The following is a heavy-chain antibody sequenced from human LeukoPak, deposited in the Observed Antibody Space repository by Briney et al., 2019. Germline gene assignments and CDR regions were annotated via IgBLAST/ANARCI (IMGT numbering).Heavy chain of an antibody. CDR1: GGSFSGYY. CDR2: INQSGST. D-gene: IGHD6-19*01. J-gene: IGHJ4*02. Sequence: SGTLSLTCAVSGGSFSGYYWSWIRQPPGKGLEWMGEINQSGSTSYNPSPMRRVTISVDTSKNQFSPKLSSVTGADTDVYYCARLGYSSGWGKRHFDYWGQGTLVTVSS. CDR3: ARLGYSSGWGKRHFDY. V-gene: IGHV4-34*01.